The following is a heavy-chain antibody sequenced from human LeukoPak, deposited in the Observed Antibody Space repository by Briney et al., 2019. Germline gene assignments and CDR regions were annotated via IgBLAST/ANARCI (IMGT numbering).Heavy chain of an antibody. J-gene: IGHJ4*02. CDR2: IIPIFGTA. CDR1: GGTFSSYA. D-gene: IGHD6-13*01. Sequence: ASVKVSCKASGGTFSSYAISWVRQAPGQGLEWMGGIIPIFGTANYAQKFQGRVTITADESTSTAYMELSSLRSEDTAVYYCARDRYTGYSSSWYLGYWGQGTLVTVSS. V-gene: IGHV1-69*13. CDR3: ARDRYTGYSSSWYLGY.